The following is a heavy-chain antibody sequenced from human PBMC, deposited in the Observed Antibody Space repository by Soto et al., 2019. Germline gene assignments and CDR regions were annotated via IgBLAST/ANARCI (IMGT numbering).Heavy chain of an antibody. V-gene: IGHV4-59*01. D-gene: IGHD3-3*01. CDR3: ATLRRDFWSGYYRGFDY. J-gene: IGHJ4*02. Sequence: PSETLSLTCTVSGGSMRNYFWTWIRQPPGKGLEWIGYIHYSGTTSFFPSYNPSLRSRVTISEDTSKNQFSLKLLSVTTADTAVYYCATLRRDFWSGYYRGFDYWGQGTLVTVSS. CDR2: IHYSGTT. CDR1: GGSMRNYF.